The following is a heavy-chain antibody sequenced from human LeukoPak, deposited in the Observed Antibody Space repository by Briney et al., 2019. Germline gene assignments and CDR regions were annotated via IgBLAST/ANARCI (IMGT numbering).Heavy chain of an antibody. CDR2: FDPEDGER. J-gene: IGHJ4*02. Sequence: ASVKVSCKVSGYTLTELSMHWVRQAPGKGLEWMGGFDPEDGERIYAQKFQGRVTMTEDTSTDTAYMELSSLRSEDTTVYYCATANYDSSGYYYYYFDYWGQGTLVTVSS. CDR3: ATANYDSSGYYYYYFDY. D-gene: IGHD3-22*01. CDR1: GYTLTELS. V-gene: IGHV1-24*01.